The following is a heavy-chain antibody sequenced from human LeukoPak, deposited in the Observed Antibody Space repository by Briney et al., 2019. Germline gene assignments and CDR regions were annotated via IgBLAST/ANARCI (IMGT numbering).Heavy chain of an antibody. J-gene: IGHJ5*02. CDR3: VTTRGVPSTGFDP. Sequence: ASVKVSCKASGYTFTSYDINWVRQATGQGLEWMGWMNPNSGNTGYAQKSQGRVTMTEDTSTDTAYMELSSLRSEDTAVYYCVTTRGVPSTGFDPWGQGTLVTVSS. V-gene: IGHV1-8*01. D-gene: IGHD3-10*01. CDR1: GYTFTSYD. CDR2: MNPNSGNT.